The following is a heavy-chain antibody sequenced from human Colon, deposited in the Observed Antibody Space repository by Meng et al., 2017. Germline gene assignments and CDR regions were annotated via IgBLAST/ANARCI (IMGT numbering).Heavy chain of an antibody. CDR1: GYDFTNYG. J-gene: IGHJ4*02. CDR2: INTYTGNP. Sequence: QVQLVQSGSELKKPGASVKVSCKASGYDFTNYGMNWVRQAPGQGLEWIGWINTYTGNPAYAQGFTGRFVFSLDTSVSTAYLQISSLKAEDTAVYYCVTAVTTVPFDYWGQGTLVTVSS. CDR3: VTAVTTVPFDY. V-gene: IGHV7-4-1*02. D-gene: IGHD4-17*01.